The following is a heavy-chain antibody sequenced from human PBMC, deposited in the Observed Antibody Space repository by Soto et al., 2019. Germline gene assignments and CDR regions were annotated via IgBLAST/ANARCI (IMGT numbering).Heavy chain of an antibody. CDR3: ASEYDFWSGYYSY. Sequence: ETLSLTCSVYGGSFSGYYWSWIRQPPGKGLEWIGEINHSGSTNYNPSLKSRVTISVDTSKNQFSLKLSSVTAADTAVYYCASEYDFWSGYYSYWGQGTLVTVYS. J-gene: IGHJ4*02. D-gene: IGHD3-3*01. V-gene: IGHV4-34*01. CDR1: GGSFSGYY. CDR2: INHSGST.